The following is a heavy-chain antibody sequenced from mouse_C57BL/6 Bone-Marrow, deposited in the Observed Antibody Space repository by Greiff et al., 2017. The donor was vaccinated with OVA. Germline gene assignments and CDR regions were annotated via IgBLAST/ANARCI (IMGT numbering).Heavy chain of an antibody. CDR2: IYPRSGNT. CDR3: ARGGRLLWFAY. D-gene: IGHD2-3*01. V-gene: IGHV1-81*01. CDR1: GYTFTSYG. Sequence: QVQLKESGAELARPGASVKLSCKASGYTFTSYGISWVKQRTGQGLEWIGEIYPRSGNTYYNEKFKGKATLTADKSSSTAYMELRSLTSEDSAVCFSARGGRLLWFAYWGQGTLVTVSA. J-gene: IGHJ3*01.